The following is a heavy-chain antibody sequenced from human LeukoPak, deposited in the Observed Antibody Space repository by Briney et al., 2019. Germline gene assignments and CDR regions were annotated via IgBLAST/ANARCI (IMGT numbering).Heavy chain of an antibody. D-gene: IGHD3-3*01. J-gene: IGHJ4*02. V-gene: IGHV4-59*01. CDR3: ASSHPLGSNNDYYTPFDY. CDR2: LYYSGDT. CDR1: GGSISNYY. Sequence: PSETLSLTCTVSGGSISNYYWSWIRQPPGKGLEWIGYLYYSGDTNYNPSLKSRVTISVDTSKNQFSLSLSSVPAADTAVYYCASSHPLGSNNDYYTPFDYWGQGTRVTVSS.